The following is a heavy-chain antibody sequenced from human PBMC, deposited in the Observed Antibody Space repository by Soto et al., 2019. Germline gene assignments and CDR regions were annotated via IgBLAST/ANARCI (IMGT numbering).Heavy chain of an antibody. J-gene: IGHJ4*02. V-gene: IGHV3-23*01. CDR3: ARARELTLLRGPSSY. Sequence: GDPRLSCAASGFTFSNYGMSWVRQAPGKGLEWVSVISGSGGSTYYADSVKGRFTLSRDNSKNTLYLQMNSLRAEDTAVYYCARARELTLLRGPSSYWGQGTLVTVSS. CDR1: GFTFSNYG. D-gene: IGHD3-10*01. CDR2: ISGSGGST.